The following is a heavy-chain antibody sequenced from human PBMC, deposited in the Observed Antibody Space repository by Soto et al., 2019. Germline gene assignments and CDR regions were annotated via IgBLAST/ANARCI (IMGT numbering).Heavy chain of an antibody. CDR1: GFTFSSYG. J-gene: IGHJ6*02. V-gene: IGHV3-33*01. Sequence: GGSLRLSCAASGFTFSSYGMHWVRQAPGKGLEWVAVIWYDGSNKYYADSVKGRFTISRDNSKNTLYLQMNSLRAEDTAIYYCARGPRAPPPHDYGMDVWGQGTTVTVSS. CDR2: IWYDGSNK. CDR3: ARGPRAPPPHDYGMDV.